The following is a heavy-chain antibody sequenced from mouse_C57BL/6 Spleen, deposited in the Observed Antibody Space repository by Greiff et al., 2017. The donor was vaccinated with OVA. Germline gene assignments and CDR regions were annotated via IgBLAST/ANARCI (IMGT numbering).Heavy chain of an antibody. CDR1: GYTFTDYY. Sequence: EVQLQQSGPELVKPGASVKISCKASGYTFTDYYMNWVKQSHGKSLEWIGDINPNNGGTSYNQKFKGKATLTVDKSSSTAYMELRSLTSEDSAVYYCARDGYYPLYAMDYWGQGTSVTVSS. D-gene: IGHD2-3*01. CDR2: INPNNGGT. V-gene: IGHV1-26*01. CDR3: ARDGYYPLYAMDY. J-gene: IGHJ4*01.